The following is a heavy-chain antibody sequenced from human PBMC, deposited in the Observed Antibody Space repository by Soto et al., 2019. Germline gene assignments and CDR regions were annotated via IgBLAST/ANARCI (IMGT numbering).Heavy chain of an antibody. D-gene: IGHD3-16*01. Sequence: EVQLLESGGGLVQPGGSLRLSCAASGFTFTYYAMAWVRQAPGKGLEWVSVISGSGGRTYYADSVKGRFIISRDNSNNTLYLQMNNLKAEDTAVYYCAKGFDYIWGTYRDFDYWGQGSLVTVSS. V-gene: IGHV3-23*01. CDR2: ISGSGGRT. CDR1: GFTFTYYA. J-gene: IGHJ4*02. CDR3: AKGFDYIWGTYRDFDY.